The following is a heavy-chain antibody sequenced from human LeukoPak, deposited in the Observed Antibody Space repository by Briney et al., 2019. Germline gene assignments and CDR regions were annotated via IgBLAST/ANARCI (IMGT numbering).Heavy chain of an antibody. Sequence: ASVKVSCKASGYTFTSYDINWVRQATGQGLEWMGWMDPNSGNTGYAQKFQGSVTMTRNTSISTAYMELSSLRSEYTAVDYCSRGQANYYDSSGYDFYYWGQGTLVTVSS. CDR1: GYTFTSYD. CDR2: MDPNSGNT. D-gene: IGHD3-22*01. CDR3: SRGQANYYDSSGYDFYY. V-gene: IGHV1-8*01. J-gene: IGHJ4*02.